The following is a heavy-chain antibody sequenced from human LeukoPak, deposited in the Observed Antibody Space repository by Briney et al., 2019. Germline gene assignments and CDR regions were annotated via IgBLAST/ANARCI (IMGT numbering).Heavy chain of an antibody. Sequence: ASVKVSCKSSGYTFTSYYMHWVRQAPGHGLEWVGIINPSSGSTSYAQRFQGRVTMTRDTSTSTVYMELSSLDSEDTAVYYCARESDVGKDFDCWGQGTLVTVSS. CDR3: ARESDVGKDFDC. D-gene: IGHD1-1*01. J-gene: IGHJ4*02. CDR2: INPSSGST. V-gene: IGHV1-46*01. CDR1: GYTFTSYY.